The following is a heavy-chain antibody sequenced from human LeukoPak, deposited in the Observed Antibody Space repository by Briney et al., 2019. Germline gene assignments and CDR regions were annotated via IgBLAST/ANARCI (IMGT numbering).Heavy chain of an antibody. V-gene: IGHV3-9*01. J-gene: IGHJ3*02. D-gene: IGHD7-27*01. CDR2: ISRSSDPI. Sequence: GGSLRLSCAASGFTLADYTMHWVRLGPVKGLEWVSGISRSSDPIAYADSVKGRFTVSRDNAKNSLYLQMNSLTIEDTALYYSTRANWGNAFDIWGQGTLVTVSS. CDR3: TRANWGNAFDI. CDR1: GFTLADYT.